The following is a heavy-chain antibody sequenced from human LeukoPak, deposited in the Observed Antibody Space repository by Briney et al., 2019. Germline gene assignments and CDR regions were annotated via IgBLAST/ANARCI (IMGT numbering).Heavy chain of an antibody. J-gene: IGHJ4*02. Sequence: GRSLRLSCAASGFTFSSYGMHWVRQAPGKGLEWVAVISYDGSNKYYADSVKSRFTISRDNSKNTLYLQMNSLRAEDTAVYYCAKVRYCSSTSCYSFDYWGQGTLVTVSS. CDR2: ISYDGSNK. CDR1: GFTFSSYG. D-gene: IGHD2-2*02. CDR3: AKVRYCSSTSCYSFDY. V-gene: IGHV3-30*18.